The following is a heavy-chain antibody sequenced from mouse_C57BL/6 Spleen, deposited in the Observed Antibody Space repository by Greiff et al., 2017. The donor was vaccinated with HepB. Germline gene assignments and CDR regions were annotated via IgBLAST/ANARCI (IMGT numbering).Heavy chain of an antibody. CDR2: ISYSGST. CDR1: GYSITSDY. V-gene: IGHV3-8*01. D-gene: IGHD1-1*01. CDR3: ARGTITTVVDWYFDV. J-gene: IGHJ1*03. Sequence: VQLKESGPGLAKPSQTLSLTCSVTGYSITSDYWNWIRKFPGNKLEYMGYISYSGSTYYNPSLKSRISITRDTSKNQYYLQLNSVTTEDTATYYCARGTITTVVDWYFDVWGTGTTVTVSS.